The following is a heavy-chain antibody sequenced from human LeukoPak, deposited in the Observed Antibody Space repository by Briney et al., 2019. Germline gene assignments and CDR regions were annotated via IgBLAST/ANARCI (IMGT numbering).Heavy chain of an antibody. CDR1: GFTFSSYA. Sequence: GGSLRLSCAASGFTFSSYAMSWVRQAPGKGLEWVSAISGSGGSTYYADSVKGRFTISRDNAKNSLFLQMNSLRVEDTAVYFCSRMFDFGRVWGQGTLVTVSS. D-gene: IGHD3-9*01. CDR3: SRMFDFGRV. J-gene: IGHJ4*02. CDR2: ISGSGGST. V-gene: IGHV3-23*01.